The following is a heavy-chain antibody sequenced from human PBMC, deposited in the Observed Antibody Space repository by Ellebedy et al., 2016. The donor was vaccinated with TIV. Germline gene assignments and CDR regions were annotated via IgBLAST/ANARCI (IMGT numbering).Heavy chain of an antibody. Sequence: GESLKISCAASGFTFSSYSLNWVRQAPGKGLEWVSSISTISSYADSVRGRFTIPRDNAKNSLYLQMNSLRAEDTAVYYCSRGGGCGGGTCYYPDFWGQGTLVTVSS. CDR1: GFTFSSYS. J-gene: IGHJ4*02. CDR3: SRGGGCGGGTCYYPDF. CDR2: ISTISSY. D-gene: IGHD2-15*01. V-gene: IGHV3-21*01.